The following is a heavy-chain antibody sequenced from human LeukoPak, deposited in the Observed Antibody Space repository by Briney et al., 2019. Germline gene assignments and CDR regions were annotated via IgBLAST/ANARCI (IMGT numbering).Heavy chain of an antibody. V-gene: IGHV1-18*01. CDR3: ARRGIAAGGFDY. D-gene: IGHD6-13*01. J-gene: IGHJ4*02. Sequence: ASVKVSCKASGYTFTSYGISWVRQAPGQGHEWMGWISVYNGNTNYAQKLQGRVTMTTDTSTSTAYMEVRSLRSDDTAVYYCARRGIAAGGFDYWGQGTLVTVSS. CDR1: GYTFTSYG. CDR2: ISVYNGNT.